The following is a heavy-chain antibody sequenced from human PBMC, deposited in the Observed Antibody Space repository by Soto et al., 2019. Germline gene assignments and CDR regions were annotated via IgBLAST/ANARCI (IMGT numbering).Heavy chain of an antibody. V-gene: IGHV1-46*01. CDR2: INQSDRST. Sequence: SVEVCCKAPGCTFTNYIMQWVRQAPGQGREWMGVINQSDRSTSYTQNFQGRVTMTRDRSTSTVYMELKSLRSEETAVYYCGKDINVGTAAAGPDYWG. J-gene: IGHJ4*01. CDR1: GCTFTNYI. CDR3: GKDINVGTAAAGPDY. D-gene: IGHD6-13*01.